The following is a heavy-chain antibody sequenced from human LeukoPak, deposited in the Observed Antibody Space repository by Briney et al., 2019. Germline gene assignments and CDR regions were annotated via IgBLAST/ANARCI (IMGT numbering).Heavy chain of an antibody. D-gene: IGHD4-17*01. Sequence: GEALKISCKGSGYSFTSYWIRWVRQMPGRGGEGMGRIDPSDSYTNYSASFQGHVTISADKSISTAYLQWTSLKAPDTAMYYCARRTVYGDYTFDYWGQGTLLTDSS. CDR1: GYSFTSYW. V-gene: IGHV5-10-1*01. CDR3: ARRTVYGDYTFDY. CDR2: IDPSDSYT. J-gene: IGHJ4*02.